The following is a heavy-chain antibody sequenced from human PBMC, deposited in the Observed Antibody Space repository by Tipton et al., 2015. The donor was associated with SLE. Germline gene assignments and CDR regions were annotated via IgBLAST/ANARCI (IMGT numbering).Heavy chain of an antibody. CDR2: IYSSGSA. Sequence: TLSLTCTVSGGSISSGGYYWSWIRQHPGKGLEWLGYIYSSGSAYYNPSLRSRLSISVDTSKNQFSLKLSSVIAADTAVYYCARDSSGGYNWFDPWGQGTLVTVSS. D-gene: IGHD3-22*01. V-gene: IGHV4-31*03. CDR3: ARDSSGGYNWFDP. CDR1: GGSISSGGYY. J-gene: IGHJ5*02.